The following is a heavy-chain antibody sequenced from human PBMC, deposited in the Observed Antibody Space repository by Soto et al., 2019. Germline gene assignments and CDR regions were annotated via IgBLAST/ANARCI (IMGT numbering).Heavy chain of an antibody. J-gene: IGHJ6*02. CDR3: ARDRYTDFGLDV. Sequence: EVQLLESGGDLVQPGGSLRLSCVASGFTFSDDVMSWVRQVPGKGLEWVASISDGGERTDYRDSVRGRFTISRDNARFTLHLQMNSLRVDDTAIYFCARDRYTDFGLDVWGQGTTVTVSS. CDR2: ISDGGERT. V-gene: IGHV3-23*01. CDR1: GFTFSDDV. D-gene: IGHD3-3*01.